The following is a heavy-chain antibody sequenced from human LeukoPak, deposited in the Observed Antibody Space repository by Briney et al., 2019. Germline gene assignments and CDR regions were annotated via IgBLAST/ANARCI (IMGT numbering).Heavy chain of an antibody. Sequence: RASVKVSCKVSVYTLTELSMHWVRQAPGKGLEWMGGFDPEDGETIYAQKFQGRVTMTEDTSTDTAYMELSSLRSEDRAVYYCATADYDSSGYFDYWGQGTLVTVSS. J-gene: IGHJ4*02. CDR3: ATADYDSSGYFDY. CDR2: FDPEDGET. D-gene: IGHD3-22*01. V-gene: IGHV1-24*01. CDR1: VYTLTELS.